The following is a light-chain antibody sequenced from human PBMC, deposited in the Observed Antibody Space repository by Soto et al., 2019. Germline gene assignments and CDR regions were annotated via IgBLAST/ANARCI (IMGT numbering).Light chain of an antibody. CDR2: LGS. CDR3: MQALQTRIT. J-gene: IGKJ5*01. CDR1: QSLLHSNGYNY. Sequence: DIVMTQSPLSLPVTPGEPASISCRSSQSLLHSNGYNYLDWYLQKPGQSPQLLIYLGSNRASGVPERFSRSGSGTDFTLKVSIVEAEDVGVYYCMQALQTRITFGQGTRLEIK. V-gene: IGKV2-28*01.